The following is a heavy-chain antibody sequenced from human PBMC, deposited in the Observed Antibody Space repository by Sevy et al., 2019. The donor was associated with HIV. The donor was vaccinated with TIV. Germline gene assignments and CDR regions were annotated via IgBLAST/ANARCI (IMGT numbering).Heavy chain of an antibody. CDR1: GFTFSSYW. D-gene: IGHD1-26*01. CDR3: TSSKGRSVYPGYY. CDR2: IDTDGRGT. V-gene: IGHV3-74*03. J-gene: IGHJ4*02. Sequence: GGSLRLSCAASGFTFSSYWMHWVRHAPGKGLVWVSRIDTDGRGTTYADSVKGRFTISRDNAKNTLYLQMNSLRAEDTAVYYCTSSKGRSVYPGYYWGQGTLVTVSS.